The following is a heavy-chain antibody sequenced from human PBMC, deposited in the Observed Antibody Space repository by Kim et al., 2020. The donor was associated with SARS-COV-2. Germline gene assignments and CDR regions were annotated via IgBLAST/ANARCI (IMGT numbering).Heavy chain of an antibody. V-gene: IGHV1-69*13. CDR2: IIPIFGTA. CDR3: ARGVRYVDNEVYDFWSGYYYYFDY. Sequence: SVKVSCKASGGTFSSYAISWVRQAPGQGLEWMGGIIPIFGTANYAQKFQGRVTITADESTSTAYMELSSLRSEDTAVYYCARGVRYVDNEVYDFWSGYYYYFDYWGQGTLVTVSS. J-gene: IGHJ4*02. CDR1: GGTFSSYA. D-gene: IGHD3-3*01.